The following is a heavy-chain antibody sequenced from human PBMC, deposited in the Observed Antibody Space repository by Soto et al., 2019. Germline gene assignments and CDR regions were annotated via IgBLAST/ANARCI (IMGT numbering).Heavy chain of an antibody. V-gene: IGHV1-18*04. Sequence: GASVKVSCKASGYTFTSYGISWVRQAPGQGLEWMGWISAYNGNTNYAQKRQGRVTMTTDTSTSTAYMELRSLRSDDTAVYYCARYLGVVPAAMMYYGMDVWGQGTTVTVSS. D-gene: IGHD2-2*01. CDR2: ISAYNGNT. CDR3: ARYLGVVPAAMMYYGMDV. CDR1: GYTFTSYG. J-gene: IGHJ6*02.